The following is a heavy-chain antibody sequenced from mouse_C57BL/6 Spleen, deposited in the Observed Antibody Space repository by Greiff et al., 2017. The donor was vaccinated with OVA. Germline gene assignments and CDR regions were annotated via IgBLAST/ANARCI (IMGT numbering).Heavy chain of an antibody. CDR1: GHTFTSYW. Sequence: QVQLQQSGAELVMPGASVKLSCKASGHTFTSYWMHWVKQRPGQGLEWIGEIDPSDSYTKYNQKFKGKSPLTVDKSSSTAYMQLSSLTSEDSAVYYCARRGIYYGNPNYFDYWGQGTTLTVSS. J-gene: IGHJ2*01. V-gene: IGHV1-69*01. D-gene: IGHD2-1*01. CDR3: ARRGIYYGNPNYFDY. CDR2: IDPSDSYT.